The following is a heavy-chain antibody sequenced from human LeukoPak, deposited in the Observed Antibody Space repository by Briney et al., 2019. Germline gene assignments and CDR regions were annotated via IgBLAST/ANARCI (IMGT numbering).Heavy chain of an antibody. CDR1: GYTLTELS. V-gene: IGHV1-24*01. J-gene: IGHJ4*02. D-gene: IGHD6-6*01. CDR2: FDPGDGET. Sequence: ASVKVSCKVSGYTLTELSMHWVRQAPGKGLEWMGGFDPGDGETIYAQKFQGRVTMTEDTSTDTAYMELSSLRSDDTAVYYCARVGPSNIAARITDSWGQGTLVTVSS. CDR3: ARVGPSNIAARITDS.